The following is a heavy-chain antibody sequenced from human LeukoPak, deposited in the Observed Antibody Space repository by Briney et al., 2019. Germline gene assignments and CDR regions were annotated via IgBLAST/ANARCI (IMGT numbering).Heavy chain of an antibody. CDR2: IYYSGST. V-gene: IGHV4-59*06. D-gene: IGHD3-10*01. CDR1: GGSISSYY. J-gene: IGHJ4*02. Sequence: PSETLSLTCTVSGGSISSYYWNWIRQHPGKGLEWIGYIYYSGSTYYNPSLKSRVTISVDTSKNQFSLKLSSVTAADTAVYYCARQQAGGSGKIDYWGQGTLVTVSS. CDR3: ARQQAGGSGKIDY.